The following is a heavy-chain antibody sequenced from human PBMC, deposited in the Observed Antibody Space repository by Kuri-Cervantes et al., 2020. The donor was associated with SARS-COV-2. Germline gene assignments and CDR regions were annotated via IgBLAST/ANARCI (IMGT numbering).Heavy chain of an antibody. V-gene: IGHV4-59*08. CDR3: ARTQLGMNMDV. CDR2: IYYSGST. J-gene: IGHJ6*03. D-gene: IGHD7-27*01. Sequence: SETLSLTCTVSGSSISSYYWSWIRQPPGQGLEWLGYIYYSGSTKYNPSLESRVTISLDTSRNQFSLKLSSVTAADTAVYYCARTQLGMNMDVWGKGTTVTVSS. CDR1: GSSISSYY.